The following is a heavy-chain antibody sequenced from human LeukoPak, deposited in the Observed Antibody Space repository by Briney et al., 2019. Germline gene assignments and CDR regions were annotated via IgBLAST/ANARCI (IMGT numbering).Heavy chain of an antibody. CDR1: GFTFSSYA. D-gene: IGHD4-17*01. J-gene: IGHJ4*02. Sequence: GGSLRLSCAASGFTFSSYAMSWVRQAPGKGLEWVSAISGSGGSTYYADSVKGRFTISRDNSKNTLYLQMNRLRSEDTAVYYCAREQRSPDYGDYLNFDYWGQGTLVTVSS. CDR3: AREQRSPDYGDYLNFDY. V-gene: IGHV3-23*01. CDR2: ISGSGGST.